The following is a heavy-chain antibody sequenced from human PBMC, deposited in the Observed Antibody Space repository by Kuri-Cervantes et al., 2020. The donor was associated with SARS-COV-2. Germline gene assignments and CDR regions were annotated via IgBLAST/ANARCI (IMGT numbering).Heavy chain of an antibody. CDR2: IYSGGST. CDR1: GFTVSSNY. Sequence: GGSLRLSCAASGFTVSSNYMSWVRQAPGKGLEWVSVIYSGGSTYYADSVKGRFTISRDNSKNTVYLQMDSLRVEDTAVFFCVKETASIRYYDSWGQGTRVTVSS. V-gene: IGHV3-53*01. D-gene: IGHD3-16*01. CDR3: VKETASIRYYDS. J-gene: IGHJ4*02.